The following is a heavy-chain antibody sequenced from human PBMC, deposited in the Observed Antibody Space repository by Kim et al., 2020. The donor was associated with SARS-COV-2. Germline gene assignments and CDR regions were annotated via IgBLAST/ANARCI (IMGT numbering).Heavy chain of an antibody. CDR2: ISAYNGNT. J-gene: IGHJ4*01. D-gene: IGHD3-10*01. Sequence: ASVKVSCKASGYTFTSYGISWVRQAPGQGLEWMGWISAYNGNTNYAQKLQGRVTMTTDTSTSTAYMELRSLRSDDTAVYYCARDVSLDYYGSGSYYNWGHGTLVTVSS. V-gene: IGHV1-18*01. CDR1: GYTFTSYG. CDR3: ARDVSLDYYGSGSYYN.